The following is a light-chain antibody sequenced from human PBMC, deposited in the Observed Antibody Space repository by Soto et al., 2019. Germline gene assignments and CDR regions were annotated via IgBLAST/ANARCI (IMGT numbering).Light chain of an antibody. CDR2: DAS. J-gene: IGKJ5*01. CDR1: KTISRS. Sequence: IVLAPSPATLSLSPLERATLSFRGSKTISRSLAWYQQKPCQSPRLLXYDASNRASGVPPRFSGSGSGTDFTLSISSIEHEDFAVHYCQQRSNWHPITFGQGTRLEIK. CDR3: QQRSNWHPIT. V-gene: IGKV3-11*01.